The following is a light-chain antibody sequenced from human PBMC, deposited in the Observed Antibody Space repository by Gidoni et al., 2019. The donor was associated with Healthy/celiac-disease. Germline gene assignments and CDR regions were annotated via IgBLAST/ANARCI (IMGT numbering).Light chain of an antibody. V-gene: IGKV3-15*01. CDR3: QQYNNWPPLT. J-gene: IGKJ4*01. Sequence: EIVMTPSPATLSVSPGERATLSCRASPSVSSNLAWYQQKPGQAPRLLIYGASTRATGIPARFSGSGSGTEFTLTISSLQSEDFAVYYCQQYNNWPPLTFGGGTKVEIK. CDR2: GAS. CDR1: PSVSSN.